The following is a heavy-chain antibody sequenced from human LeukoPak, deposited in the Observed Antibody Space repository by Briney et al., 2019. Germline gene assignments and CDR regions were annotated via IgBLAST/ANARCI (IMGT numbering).Heavy chain of an antibody. J-gene: IGHJ4*02. CDR3: ARGPWWWELFY. Sequence: SETLSLTCAVYGGSFSGYYWSWIRQPPGKGLEWIGEINHRGSTNYNPSLKSRVTISVDTSKNQFSLKLSSVTAADTAVYYCARGPWWWELFYWGQGTLVTVSS. CDR2: INHRGST. V-gene: IGHV4-34*01. D-gene: IGHD1-26*01. CDR1: GGSFSGYY.